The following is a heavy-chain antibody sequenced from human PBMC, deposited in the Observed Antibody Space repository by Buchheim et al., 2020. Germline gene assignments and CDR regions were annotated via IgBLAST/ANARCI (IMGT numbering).Heavy chain of an antibody. CDR3: ARDRSFGVVNNFDY. D-gene: IGHD3-3*01. V-gene: IGHV3-48*03. J-gene: IGHJ4*02. CDR1: GFIFSSFE. CDR2: ITSGGGTI. Sequence: EVRLVESGGDLVQPGGSLRLSCAASGFIFSSFEMNWVRQAPGKGLEWVSYITSGGGTIYYADSVKGRFTISRDNAKNSLYLQMNSLRAEDTAVYYCARDRSFGVVNNFDYWGQGTL.